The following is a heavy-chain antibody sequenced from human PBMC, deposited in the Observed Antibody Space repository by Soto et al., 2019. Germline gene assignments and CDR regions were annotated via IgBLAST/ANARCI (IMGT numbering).Heavy chain of an antibody. CDR2: ISGGGSGP. D-gene: IGHD2-8*02. V-gene: IGHV3-23*01. CDR3: AKDPKSTVRFNWFDP. J-gene: IGHJ5*02. CDR1: GFTFGSYA. Sequence: EMQLSESGGGLVQPGGSLRLSCAASGFTFGSYAMSWVRQAPGKGLEWVSAISGGGSGPYYADSVKGRFTISRDNSKKTLFLQMNSLRVEDTAIYYCAKDPKSTVRFNWFDPWGQGTLVTVSS.